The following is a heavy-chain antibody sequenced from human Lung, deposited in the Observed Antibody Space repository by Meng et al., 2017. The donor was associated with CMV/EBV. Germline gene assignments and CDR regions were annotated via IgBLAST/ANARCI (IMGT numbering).Heavy chain of an antibody. D-gene: IGHD2-2*01. Sequence: SXXVSXKASGYTFTNYYMHWVRQAPGQGLEWMGIINPSGGSTNYAQKFQGRVTMTRDTSTSTVYMELSSLRSEDTAMYYCARAPWAYCTKTSCYGFDPWGHGTHVTVSS. J-gene: IGHJ5*02. CDR2: INPSGGST. CDR3: ARAPWAYCTKTSCYGFDP. V-gene: IGHV1-46*01. CDR1: GYTFTNYY.